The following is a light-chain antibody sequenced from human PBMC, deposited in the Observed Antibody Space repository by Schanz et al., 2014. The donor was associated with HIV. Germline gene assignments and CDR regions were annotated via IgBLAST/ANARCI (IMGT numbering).Light chain of an antibody. CDR2: DVS. CDR1: NSDVGGYNY. Sequence: QSALTQPASVSGSPGQSITISCTGTNSDVGGYNYVSWYQQHPGKAPKLMIYDVSNRPSGVSNRFSGSKSGNTASLTISGLQAEDEADYYCSSHAGRSSFVVFGGGTKLTVL. V-gene: IGLV2-14*01. J-gene: IGLJ2*01. CDR3: SSHAGRSSFVV.